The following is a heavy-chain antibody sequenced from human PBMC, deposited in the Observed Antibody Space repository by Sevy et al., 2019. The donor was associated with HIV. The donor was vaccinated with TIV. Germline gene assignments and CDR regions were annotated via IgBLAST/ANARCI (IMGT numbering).Heavy chain of an antibody. CDR3: ARVTIVPAAMNYYYGMDV. J-gene: IGHJ6*02. CDR1: GFTFSSYS. Sequence: GGSLRLPCAASGFTFSSYSMNWVRQAPGKGLEWVSSISSSSSYIYYADSVKGRFTISRDNAKNSLYLQMNSLRAEDTAVYYCARVTIVPAAMNYYYGMDVWGQGTTVTVSS. V-gene: IGHV3-21*01. CDR2: ISSSSSYI. D-gene: IGHD2-2*01.